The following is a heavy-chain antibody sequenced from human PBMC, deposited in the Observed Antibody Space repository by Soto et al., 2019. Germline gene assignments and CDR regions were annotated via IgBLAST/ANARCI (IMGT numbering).Heavy chain of an antibody. CDR1: GFTFSSYG. CDR3: AKVRSIYCGGDCYSLDYYYYYMDV. V-gene: IGHV3-30*18. D-gene: IGHD2-21*01. Sequence: PGGSLRLSCAASGFTFSSYGMHWVRQAPGKGLEWVAVISYDGSNKYYADSVKGRFTISRDNSKNTLYLQMNSLRAEDTAVYYCAKVRSIYCGGDCYSLDYYYYYMDVWGKGTTVTVSS. J-gene: IGHJ6*03. CDR2: ISYDGSNK.